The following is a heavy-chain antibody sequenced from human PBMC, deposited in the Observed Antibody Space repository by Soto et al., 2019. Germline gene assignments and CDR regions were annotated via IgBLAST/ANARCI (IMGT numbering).Heavy chain of an antibody. D-gene: IGHD3-9*01. J-gene: IGHJ5*02. Sequence: QVQLQESDPGLVKPSETLSLTCTVSGGSTRNYFWSWIRQPPGKGLEWIGCIYYSGTTNYNSSLKSRVTISLDTSKNQFSLRLRSVTAADTAVYYCARYVNPYDTAVWFDPWGQGTLVTVSS. V-gene: IGHV4-59*01. CDR1: GGSTRNYF. CDR2: IYYSGTT. CDR3: ARYVNPYDTAVWFDP.